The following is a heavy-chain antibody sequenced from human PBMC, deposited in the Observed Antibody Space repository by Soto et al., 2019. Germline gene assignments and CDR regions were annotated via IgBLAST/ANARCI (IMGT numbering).Heavy chain of an antibody. V-gene: IGHV1-69*12. J-gene: IGHJ6*02. Sequence: QVQLVQSGADVKKPGSSVMVSCKASGGTFSSYAISWVRQAPGQGLEWMGGIIPIFGTANYAQKFQGRVTITADESTSTAYMELSSLRSEDAAVYYCARASSGWQDYYYGMDVWGQGTTVTVSS. D-gene: IGHD6-19*01. CDR3: ARASSGWQDYYYGMDV. CDR1: GGTFSSYA. CDR2: IIPIFGTA.